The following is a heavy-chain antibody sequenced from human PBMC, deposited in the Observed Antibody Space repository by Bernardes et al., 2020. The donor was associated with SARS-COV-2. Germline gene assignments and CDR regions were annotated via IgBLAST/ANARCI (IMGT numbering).Heavy chain of an antibody. CDR3: VRGPSDGHGRFEY. J-gene: IGHJ4*02. CDR1: GFTFSSYC. Sequence: GGSLRLSCTASGFTFSSYCMHWVRQAPGKGLVWVSRISGDGSTTTYADSVKGRFTISRDNARNTLYLQMNSLRAEDTAVYYCVRGPSDGHGRFEYWGQGTLGTVSP. V-gene: IGHV3-74*01. CDR2: ISGDGSTT.